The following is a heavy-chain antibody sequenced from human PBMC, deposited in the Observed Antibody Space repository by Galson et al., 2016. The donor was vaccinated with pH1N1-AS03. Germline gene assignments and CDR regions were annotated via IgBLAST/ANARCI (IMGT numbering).Heavy chain of an antibody. Sequence: SLRLSCAASGLTFSSYSVNWVRQAPGKGLEWVSSISSRSSDIYYADSVKGRFTISRDNARRSLYLQMNSLRAEDTAVYYCATNIEQRYTSKWYKFDHWGPGTLVTVSS. D-gene: IGHD6-13*01. CDR3: ATNIEQRYTSKWYKFDH. V-gene: IGHV3-21*01. CDR2: ISSRSSDI. CDR1: GLTFSSYS. J-gene: IGHJ4*02.